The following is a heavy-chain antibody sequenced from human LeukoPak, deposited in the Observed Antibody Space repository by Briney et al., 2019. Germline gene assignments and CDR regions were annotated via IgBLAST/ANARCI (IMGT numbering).Heavy chain of an antibody. CDR3: ARGSIVGTRLASAP. Sequence: GGSLRLSCAASGFTFSSYWMSWVRQAPGKGLEWVANIKQDGSDRNYVDSVKGRFTVSRDNARNSLYLQMNSLRAEDTALYYCARGSIVGTRLASAPWGQGTLVTVSS. CDR2: IKQDGSDR. D-gene: IGHD1-26*01. J-gene: IGHJ5*02. CDR1: GFTFSSYW. V-gene: IGHV3-7*01.